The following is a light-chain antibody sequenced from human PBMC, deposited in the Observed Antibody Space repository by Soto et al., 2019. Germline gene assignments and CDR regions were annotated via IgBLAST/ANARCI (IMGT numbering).Light chain of an antibody. Sequence: QSVLTQPASVSGSPGQSITISCTGTSSDVGSHNYVSWYQHHPGKAPKLIIFDVSNRPSGVSIRFSGSKSGNTASLTISGLQAEDEADYYCSSYTSTSTVYVFGTGTKLTVL. CDR1: SSDVGSHNY. CDR3: SSYTSTSTVYV. J-gene: IGLJ1*01. CDR2: DVS. V-gene: IGLV2-14*03.